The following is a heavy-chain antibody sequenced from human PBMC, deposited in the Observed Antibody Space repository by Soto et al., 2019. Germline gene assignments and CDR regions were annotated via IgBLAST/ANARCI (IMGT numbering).Heavy chain of an antibody. CDR1: GGSVSGGSYY. CDR3: AKGGNYDILTGYYRGRGDYYYYGMDV. CDR2: IYYSGST. D-gene: IGHD3-9*01. Sequence: SETLSLTCTVSGGSVSGGSYYWSWIRQSPGKGLEWIGYIYYSGSTNYNPSLKSRVTISVDTSKNQFSLKLSSVTAADTAVYYCAKGGNYDILTGYYRGRGDYYYYGMDVWGQGTTVTVSS. J-gene: IGHJ6*02. V-gene: IGHV4-61*01.